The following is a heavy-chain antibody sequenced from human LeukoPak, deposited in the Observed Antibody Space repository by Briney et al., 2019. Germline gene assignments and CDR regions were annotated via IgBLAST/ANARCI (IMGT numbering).Heavy chain of an antibody. J-gene: IGHJ4*02. V-gene: IGHV3-23*01. CDR3: AKDRPRDYYGSGSYPDY. Sequence: QSGGSLRLSCAASGFTFSSYAMSWVRHAPGKGLEWVSAISGSGGSTYYAASVKGRFTISRDNSKNTLYLQMNSLRAEDTAVYYCAKDRPRDYYGSGSYPDYWGQGTLVTVSS. D-gene: IGHD3-10*01. CDR2: ISGSGGST. CDR1: GFTFSSYA.